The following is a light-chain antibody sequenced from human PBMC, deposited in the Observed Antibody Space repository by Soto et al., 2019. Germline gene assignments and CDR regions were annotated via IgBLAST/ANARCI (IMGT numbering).Light chain of an antibody. CDR1: QSISIW. J-gene: IGKJ2*01. CDR3: QQYSNYLYS. Sequence: DIQMTQSPSTLSASVGDRVTITCRASQSISIWLAWYQQKPGKAPKVLIYDASSLESGVPSRFSGSGSGTEFTLTISSLQPDDFATYYCQQYSNYLYSFGQGSKVDIK. V-gene: IGKV1-5*01. CDR2: DAS.